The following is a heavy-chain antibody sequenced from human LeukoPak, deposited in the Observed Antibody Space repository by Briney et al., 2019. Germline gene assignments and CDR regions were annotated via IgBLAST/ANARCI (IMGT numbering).Heavy chain of an antibody. V-gene: IGHV3-48*03. CDR1: GFTFSSYE. Sequence: PGGSLRLSCAASGFTFSSYEMNWVCQAPGKGLEWVSYISSSGSTIYYADSVKGRFTISRDNAKNSLYLQMNSLRAEDTAVYYCAREPVPDYYYYYGMDVWGQGTTVTVSS. D-gene: IGHD1-1*01. J-gene: IGHJ6*02. CDR2: ISSSGSTI. CDR3: AREPVPDYYYYYGMDV.